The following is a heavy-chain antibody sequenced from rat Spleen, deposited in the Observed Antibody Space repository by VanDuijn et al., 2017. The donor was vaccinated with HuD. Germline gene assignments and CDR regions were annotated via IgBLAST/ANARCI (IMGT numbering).Heavy chain of an antibody. CDR2: LIYDGGRI. Sequence: EVQLVESDGAXXQPGXXLKLSCXXXGXXXSDXXXAWFSKAPRKGLGLTATLIYDGGRICYRESVKGRFTISRDNAKSSLYLQMDGLRSEDTATYFCARHGYNSYFDYWGQGVMVTVSS. D-gene: IGHD1-9*01. J-gene: IGHJ2*01. V-gene: IGHV5S10*01. CDR1: GXXXSDXX. CDR3: ARHGYNSYFDY.